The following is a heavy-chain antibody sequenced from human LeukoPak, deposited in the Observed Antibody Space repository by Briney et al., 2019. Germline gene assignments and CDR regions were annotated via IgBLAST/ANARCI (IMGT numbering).Heavy chain of an antibody. CDR3: ARGGIAAAGDY. J-gene: IGHJ4*02. D-gene: IGHD6-13*01. CDR1: GYTFTSYY. CDR2: IKPSGGRT. Sequence: AXVKVSWKASGYTFTSYYMHWGRQAPGERVEWMGIIKPSGGRTNYAQKFQGRVTMSRETSTRTVYMELSSLRSEDTAVYYCARGGIAAAGDYWGQGTLVTVSS. V-gene: IGHV1-46*03.